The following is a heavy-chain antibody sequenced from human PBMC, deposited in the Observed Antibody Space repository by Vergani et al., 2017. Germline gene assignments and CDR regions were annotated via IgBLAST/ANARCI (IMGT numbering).Heavy chain of an antibody. CDR2: IYYSGST. CDR3: AKAPRPGDDYYFDY. V-gene: IGHV4-39*07. D-gene: IGHD4-17*01. CDR1: GGSISSSSYY. Sequence: QLQLQESGPGLVKPSETLSLTCTVSGGSISSSSYYWGWIRQPPGKGLEWIGSIYYSGSTYYNPSLKSRVTISVDTSKNQFSLKLSSVTAADTAVYYCAKAPRPGDDYYFDYWGQGTLVTVSS. J-gene: IGHJ4*02.